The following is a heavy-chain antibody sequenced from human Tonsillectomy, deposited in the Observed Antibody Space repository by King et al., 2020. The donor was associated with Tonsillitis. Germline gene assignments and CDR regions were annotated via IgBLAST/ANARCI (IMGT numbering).Heavy chain of an antibody. CDR2: ISGSGAGT. Sequence: EVQLVESGGGLVQPGGSLRLSCAASGFTFSSYAMSWVRQAPGKGLEWVSAISGSGAGTYYADSVKGRFTISRDNSKNTLYLQMNSLRAEDTAVYYCAKHPVATIPYRYYYYGMYVWGQGTTVTVSS. D-gene: IGHD5-24*01. CDR1: GFTFSSYA. J-gene: IGHJ6*02. V-gene: IGHV3-23*04. CDR3: AKHPVATIPYRYYYYGMYV.